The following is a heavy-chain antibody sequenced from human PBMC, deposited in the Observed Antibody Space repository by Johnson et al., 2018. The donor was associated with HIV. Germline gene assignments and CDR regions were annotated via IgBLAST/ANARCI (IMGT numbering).Heavy chain of an antibody. Sequence: VQLVESGGGVVQPGRSLRLSCAASGFTFSSYAMHWVRQAPGKGLEWVSLIYNDGTTYYADSVKGRFTISRDSSKNTLHLQMNSLRAEDTAVYYCARERASSAFDIWGQGTMVTVSS. V-gene: IGHV3-66*01. CDR3: ARERASSAFDI. CDR1: GFTFSSYA. J-gene: IGHJ3*02. CDR2: IYNDGTT.